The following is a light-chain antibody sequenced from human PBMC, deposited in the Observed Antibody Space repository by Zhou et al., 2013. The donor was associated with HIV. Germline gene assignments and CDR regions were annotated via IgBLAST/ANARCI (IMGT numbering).Light chain of an antibody. V-gene: IGKV1D-12*01. CDR3: QYHATSPLMCG. Sequence: DIQMTQSPSSVSASVGDRVTITCRASQGISSWVAWYQQKPEKAPKLLIYATSSLQRGVPSRFSGSGSGTDFTLTISRLESEDFAVYYCQYHATSPLMCGFGQGTRLEIK. J-gene: IGKJ2*04. CDR2: ATS. CDR1: QGISSW.